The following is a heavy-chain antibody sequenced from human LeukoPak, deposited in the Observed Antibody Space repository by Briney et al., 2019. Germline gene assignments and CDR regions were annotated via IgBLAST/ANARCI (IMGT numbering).Heavy chain of an antibody. D-gene: IGHD3-10*01. CDR2: ISYDGSNK. CDR1: GFTFSSYA. V-gene: IGHV3-30-3*01. CDR3: ARDYYGSGSYHNFDY. J-gene: IGHJ4*02. Sequence: GGSLRLSCAASGFTFSSYAMHWVRQAPGKGLEWVAVISYDGSNKYYADSVKGRFTISRDNSKNTLYLQMNSLRAEDTAVYYCARDYYGSGSYHNFDYWGQGTLVTVSS.